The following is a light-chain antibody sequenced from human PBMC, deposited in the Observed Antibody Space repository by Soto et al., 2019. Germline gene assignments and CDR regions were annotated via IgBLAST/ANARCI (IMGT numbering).Light chain of an antibody. CDR2: NNN. CDR1: SSNIGSNT. V-gene: IGLV1-44*01. J-gene: IGLJ1*01. Sequence: QAVVTQPPSASGTPGQRVTISCSGSSSNIGSNTVNWYQQLPGTAPKLLIYNNNQRPSGVPDRFSGSKSGTSASLVISGLQSEDEADYYCAAWDDSLNGLVFGTGTKVTVL. CDR3: AAWDDSLNGLV.